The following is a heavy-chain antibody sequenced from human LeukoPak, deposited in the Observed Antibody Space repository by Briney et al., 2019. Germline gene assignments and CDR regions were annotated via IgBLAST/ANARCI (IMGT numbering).Heavy chain of an antibody. CDR3: ARHLGYCSSTSCYPYFDY. V-gene: IGHV1-18*01. J-gene: IGHJ4*02. D-gene: IGHD2-2*01. Sequence: ASVKVSCKASGYTFTSYGISWVRQAPGQGLEWMGWISAYNGNTNYAQKLQGRVTMTTDTSTSTAYMELRSLRSDDTAVYYCARHLGYCSSTSCYPYFDYWGQGTLVTVSS. CDR1: GYTFTSYG. CDR2: ISAYNGNT.